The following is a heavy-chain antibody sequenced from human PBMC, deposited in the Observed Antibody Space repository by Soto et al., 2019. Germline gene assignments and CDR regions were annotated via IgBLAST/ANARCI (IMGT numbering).Heavy chain of an antibody. J-gene: IGHJ4*02. CDR1: GYTFTSYG. D-gene: IGHD5-12*01. CDR2: ISAYNGNT. CDR3: ARDRNEMLATIRYYFDY. Sequence: ASVKVSCKASGYTFTSYGISWVRQAPGQGLEWMGWISAYNGNTNYAQKLQGRVTMTTDTSTSTAYMDLQMNSLRAEDTAVYYCARDRNEMLATIRYYFDYWGPGTQVTVSS. V-gene: IGHV1-18*01.